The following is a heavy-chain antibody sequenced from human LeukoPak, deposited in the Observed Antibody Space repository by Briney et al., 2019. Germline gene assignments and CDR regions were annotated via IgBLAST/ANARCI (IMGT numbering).Heavy chain of an antibody. D-gene: IGHD1-26*01. CDR3: ARDRYGGSYSVGYFDY. V-gene: IGHV1-69*05. J-gene: IGHJ4*02. Sequence: ASVKVSCKASGGTFSSYAISWVRQAPGQGLEWMGGIIPIFGTANYAQKFQGRVTITTDESTSTAYMELRSLRSEDTAVYYCARDRYGGSYSVGYFDYWGQGTLVTVSS. CDR1: GGTFSSYA. CDR2: IIPIFGTA.